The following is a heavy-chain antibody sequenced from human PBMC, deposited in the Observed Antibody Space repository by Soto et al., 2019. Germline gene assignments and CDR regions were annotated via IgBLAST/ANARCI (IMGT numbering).Heavy chain of an antibody. D-gene: IGHD2-2*01. J-gene: IGHJ4*02. CDR3: ATARHCSSAACPAAE. CDR1: GFPFSTSG. V-gene: IGHV3-23*01. Sequence: EVQLLESGGGLVQPGGSLRLSCVASGFPFSTSGMLWVRQPPGEGLEWVSAIGPNPVNINYRDSVKGRFTISRDNSRNTVFLQMSALRAEDTALYYCATARHCSSAACPAAEWGQGTLITVSS. CDR2: IGPNPVNI.